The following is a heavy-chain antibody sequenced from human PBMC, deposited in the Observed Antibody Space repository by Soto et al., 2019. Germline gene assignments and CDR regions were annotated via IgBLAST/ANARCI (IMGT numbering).Heavy chain of an antibody. V-gene: IGHV1-18*01. CDR2: ISPFNGNT. J-gene: IGHJ6*01. D-gene: IGHD1-1*01. Sequence: GLEWMGWISPFNGNTNYGQTLQGRVTLTTETSTSTVYMELRSLRSDDTAVYFFARAESVERTYRSVMAFWGNGTSVLVTS. CDR3: ARAESVERTYRSVMAF.